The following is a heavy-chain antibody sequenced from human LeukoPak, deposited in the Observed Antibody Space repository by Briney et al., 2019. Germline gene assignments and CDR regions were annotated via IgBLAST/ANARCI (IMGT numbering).Heavy chain of an antibody. CDR3: AKDDRGGWSGYFDS. V-gene: IGHV3-11*04. D-gene: IGHD3-22*01. CDR2: ISSSGSTI. CDR1: GFTFSDYY. J-gene: IGHJ4*02. Sequence: GGSLRLSCAASGFTFSDYYMSWIRQAPGKGLEWVSYISSSGSTIYYADSVKGRFTISRDNAKNSLYLQMNSLRAEDTALYYCAKDDRGGWSGYFDSWGQGTLVTVSS.